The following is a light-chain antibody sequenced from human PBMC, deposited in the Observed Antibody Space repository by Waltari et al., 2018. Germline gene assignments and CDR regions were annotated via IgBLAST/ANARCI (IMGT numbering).Light chain of an antibody. CDR2: GAS. CDR3: QQSGSSPYT. J-gene: IGKJ2*01. V-gene: IGKV3-20*01. CDR1: QSVSSTY. Sequence: EIVLTQSPGTLSLSPGERATLSCRASQSVSSTYLGWYQQKPGQAPRLLIYGASNRATGIPDRFSGSGLGTDFTLTISRLAPEDFAVYYCQQSGSSPYTFGQGTKLGIK.